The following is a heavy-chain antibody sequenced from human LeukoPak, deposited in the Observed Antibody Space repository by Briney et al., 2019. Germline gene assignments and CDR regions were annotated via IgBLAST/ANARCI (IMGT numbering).Heavy chain of an antibody. CDR2: ISGSGAGT. V-gene: IGHV3-23*01. CDR3: AKSSGYSYGYFAY. CDR1: GLTFSSYA. D-gene: IGHD5-18*01. J-gene: IGHJ4*02. Sequence: PGGSLRLACAASGLTFSSYAMSWVRQAPGKGLEWVSAISGSGAGTYYADSVKGRFTISRDNSKNTLYPQMNSLRAEDTAVYYCAKSSGYSYGYFAYWGQGTLVTVSS.